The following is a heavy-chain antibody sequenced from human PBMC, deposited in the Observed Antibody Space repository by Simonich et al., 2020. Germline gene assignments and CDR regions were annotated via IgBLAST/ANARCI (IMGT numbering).Heavy chain of an antibody. V-gene: IGHV3-74*01. D-gene: IGHD4-4*01. J-gene: IGHJ3*02. CDR2: INRDGRST. Sequence: EVQLVESGGGLVQPGWSLRLSCAASGFTFSCYWMHWVRQAPGKGRWWGSRINRDGRSTRYTESVMGRFTISRENAKNTLYLQMNSLRAEDTAVYYCARDYSNYDAFDIWGQGTIVTVSS. CDR1: GFTFSCYW. CDR3: ARDYSNYDAFDI.